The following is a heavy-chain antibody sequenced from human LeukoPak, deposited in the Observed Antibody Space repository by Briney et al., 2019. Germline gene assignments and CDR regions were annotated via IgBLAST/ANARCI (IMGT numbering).Heavy chain of an antibody. Sequence: GGSLTLSCAASGFTFSNYLMSWVRQAPGKGLEWVANITIDGSQKYYVDSVKGRFTISRDNAKNSLYLQMNSLRAEDTAVYFCARDSCFDSSAYPRAFHIWGQGTMVTVSS. CDR1: GFTFSNYL. D-gene: IGHD3-22*01. J-gene: IGHJ3*02. CDR3: ARDSCFDSSAYPRAFHI. V-gene: IGHV3-7*04. CDR2: ITIDGSQK.